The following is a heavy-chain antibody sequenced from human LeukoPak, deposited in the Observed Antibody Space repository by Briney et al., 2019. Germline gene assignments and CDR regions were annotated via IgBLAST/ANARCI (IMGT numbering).Heavy chain of an antibody. V-gene: IGHV1-69-2*01. CDR1: GYTFTDYY. CDR2: VDPEDGET. Sequence: GASVKVSCKASGYTFTDYYMHWVQQAPGIGLEWMGSVDPEDGETIYAEKFQGRVTITADTSTDTAYMELSSLRSEDTAVYYCATDHSSERLDYWGQGTLVTVSS. D-gene: IGHD6-25*01. J-gene: IGHJ4*02. CDR3: ATDHSSERLDY.